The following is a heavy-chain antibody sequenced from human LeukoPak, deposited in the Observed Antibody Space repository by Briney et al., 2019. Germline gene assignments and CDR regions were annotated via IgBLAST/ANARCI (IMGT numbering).Heavy chain of an antibody. Sequence: GASVRVSCKASGYTFTSYAMHWVRQAPGQRLEWMGWINAGNGNTKYSQKFQGRVTITRDTSASTAYMELSSLRSEDTAVYYCARLYSSSSSLDYWGQGTLATVSS. CDR1: GYTFTSYA. D-gene: IGHD6-6*01. CDR3: ARLYSSSSSLDY. CDR2: INAGNGNT. V-gene: IGHV1-3*01. J-gene: IGHJ4*02.